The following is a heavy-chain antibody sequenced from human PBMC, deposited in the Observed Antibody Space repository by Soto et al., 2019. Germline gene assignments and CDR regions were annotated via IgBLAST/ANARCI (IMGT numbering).Heavy chain of an antibody. D-gene: IGHD3-9*01. Sequence: SVKVSCKASGGTFSSYAISWVRQAPGQGLEWMGGIIPIFGTANYAQKFQGRVTITEDKSTSTAYMELSSLRSEDTAVYYCARSSHYDILTGYYPDYYYYVMDVWGQGTTVTVSS. CDR1: GGTFSSYA. J-gene: IGHJ6*02. CDR3: ARSSHYDILTGYYPDYYYYVMDV. V-gene: IGHV1-69*06. CDR2: IIPIFGTA.